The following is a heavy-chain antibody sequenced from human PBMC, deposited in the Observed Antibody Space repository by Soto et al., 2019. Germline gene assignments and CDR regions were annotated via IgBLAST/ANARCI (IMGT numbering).Heavy chain of an antibody. V-gene: IGHV1-2*02. CDR2: INPNSCGT. CDR3: AGNGEYSSSSDWFDP. D-gene: IGHD6-6*01. Sequence: SXKVSFEASGYTXTGYDMNLVRQAPGQGLEWIGWINPNSCGTNYAQKFQGRFTMTRDTSISKAYMELSRMRSDYTAVYYCAGNGEYSSSSDWFDPWGQGTLGTVSS. J-gene: IGHJ5*02. CDR1: GYTXTGYD.